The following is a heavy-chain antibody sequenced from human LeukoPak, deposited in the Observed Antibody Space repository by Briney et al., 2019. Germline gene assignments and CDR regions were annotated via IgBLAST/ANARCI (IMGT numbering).Heavy chain of an antibody. CDR1: AFTFSDYS. Sequence: GGSLRLSCAASAFTFSDYSMNWVRRAPGKGLEWISYISGRSSTIYYADSVRGRFTISRDNAKNSMYLQMNSLRAEDTAVYYCARDRLTSGSYFFDYWGQGTLVTVSS. CDR2: ISGRSSTI. V-gene: IGHV3-48*01. J-gene: IGHJ4*02. CDR3: ARDRLTSGSYFFDY. D-gene: IGHD1-26*01.